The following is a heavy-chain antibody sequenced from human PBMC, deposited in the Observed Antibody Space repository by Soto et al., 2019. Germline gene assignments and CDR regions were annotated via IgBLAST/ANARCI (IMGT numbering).Heavy chain of an antibody. CDR3: AREWELLGTYYFDY. D-gene: IGHD1-26*01. J-gene: IGHJ4*02. V-gene: IGHV3-21*01. Sequence: GGSLRLSCAASGFTFSSYSMNWVRQAPGKGLEWVSSISSSSSYIYYADSVKGRFTISRDNAKNALYLQMNSLRAEDTAVYYCAREWELLGTYYFDYWGQGTLVTVSS. CDR2: ISSSSSYI. CDR1: GFTFSSYS.